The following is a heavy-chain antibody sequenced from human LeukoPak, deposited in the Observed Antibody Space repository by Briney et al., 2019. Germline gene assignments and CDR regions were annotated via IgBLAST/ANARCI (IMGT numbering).Heavy chain of an antibody. Sequence: PSETLSLTCAVSGGSISSSNWWSWVRQPPGKGLEWIGETYHSGSTNYNPSLKSRVTISVDKSKNQFSLKLSSVTAADTAVYYCARVNYYDSSGYYGVWGQGTTVTVSS. D-gene: IGHD3-22*01. CDR3: ARVNYYDSSGYYGV. CDR2: TYHSGST. V-gene: IGHV4-4*02. J-gene: IGHJ6*02. CDR1: GGSISSSNW.